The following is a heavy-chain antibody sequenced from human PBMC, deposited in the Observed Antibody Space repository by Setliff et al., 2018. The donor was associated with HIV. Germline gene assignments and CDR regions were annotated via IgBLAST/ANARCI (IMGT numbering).Heavy chain of an antibody. CDR2: IYTSGSV. CDR1: GDSISSGSYY. V-gene: IGHV4-61*01. Sequence: SETLSLTCTVSGDSISSGSYYWSWIRQPPGKGLEWIGYIYTSGSVNYNPSLNSRVTISVDTSKNQFSLKVNSVTTADTAVYYCARSPRIGVAGEFEYWGQGTLVTVSS. CDR3: ARSPRIGVAGEFEY. J-gene: IGHJ4*02. D-gene: IGHD6-19*01.